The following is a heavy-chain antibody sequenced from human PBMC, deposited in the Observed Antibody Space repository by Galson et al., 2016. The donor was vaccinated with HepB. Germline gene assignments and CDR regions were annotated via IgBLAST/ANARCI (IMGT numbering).Heavy chain of an antibody. V-gene: IGHV3-21*01. J-gene: IGHJ4*02. CDR3: ARSALAIGGHKSFDF. D-gene: IGHD2/OR15-2a*01. CDR2: ISGDMNYI. Sequence: QAPGKGLEWVSSISGDMNYIYYADSVEGRFTISRNNARNSVFLQMNSLRVEDTAVYFCARSALAIGGHKSFDFWGQGTLVTVSS.